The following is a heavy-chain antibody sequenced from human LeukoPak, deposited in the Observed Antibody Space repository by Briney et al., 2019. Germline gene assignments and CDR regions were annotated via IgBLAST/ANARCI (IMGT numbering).Heavy chain of an antibody. CDR3: ARLASVDIVAPVNDAFDI. CDR2: IYPGDSDT. D-gene: IGHD5-12*01. Sequence: GESLKISCKGSGYSFTSYWIGWVRQMPGKGLEWMGIIYPGDSDTRYSPSFQGQVTTSADKSISTAYLQWSSLKASDTAMYYCARLASVDIVAPVNDAFDIWGQGTMVTVSS. CDR1: GYSFTSYW. J-gene: IGHJ3*02. V-gene: IGHV5-51*01.